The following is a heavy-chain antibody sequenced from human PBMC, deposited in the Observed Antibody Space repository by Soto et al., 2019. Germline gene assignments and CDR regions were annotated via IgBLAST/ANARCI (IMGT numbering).Heavy chain of an antibody. CDR3: AREHPPNWNYLIHYYYGMDV. D-gene: IGHD1-7*01. CDR2: INSDGSST. CDR1: GFTFSSYW. J-gene: IGHJ6*02. Sequence: EVQLVESGGGLVQPGGSLRLSCAASGFTFSSYWMHWVRQAPGKGLVWVSRINSDGSSTSYADSVKGRFTISRDNAKNTLYLQMNSLRAEDTAVYYCAREHPPNWNYLIHYYYGMDVWGQGTTVTVSS. V-gene: IGHV3-74*01.